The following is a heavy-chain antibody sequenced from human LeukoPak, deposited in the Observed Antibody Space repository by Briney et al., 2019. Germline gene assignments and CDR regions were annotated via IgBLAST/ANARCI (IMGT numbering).Heavy chain of an antibody. J-gene: IGHJ5*02. CDR3: AGDFWSGYRWFDP. CDR2: ISGSSGST. V-gene: IGHV3-23*01. Sequence: GGSLRLSCAASGFTFNTYGMSWVRQAPGKGLEWVSGISGSSGSTYYADSVKGRFTISRDNSKNTMYLQMNSLRAEDTAVYYCAGDFWSGYRWFDPWGQGTLVTVSP. D-gene: IGHD3-3*01. CDR1: GFTFNTYG.